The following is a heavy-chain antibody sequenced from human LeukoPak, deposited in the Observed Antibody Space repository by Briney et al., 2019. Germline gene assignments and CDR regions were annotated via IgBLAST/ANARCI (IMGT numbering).Heavy chain of an antibody. CDR1: GFTFSSYG. CDR2: IWYDGSNK. V-gene: IGHV3-33*01. J-gene: IGHJ4*02. CDR3: AGGSYYFRLMRY. Sequence: GGSLRLSCAASGFTFSSYGMHWVRQPPGKGLEWVAVIWYDGSNKYYADFVKGRFTISRDNYKNTLYLQMNSLRAEDTAVYYCAGGSYYFRLMRYWGQGTLVTVSS. D-gene: IGHD1-26*01.